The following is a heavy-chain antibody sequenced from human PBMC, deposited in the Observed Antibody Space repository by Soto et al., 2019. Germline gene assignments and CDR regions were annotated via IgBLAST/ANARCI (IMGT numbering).Heavy chain of an antibody. CDR1: GFSLSTSGMG. V-gene: IGHV2-5*02. D-gene: IGHD6-13*01. CDR2: IYWDDDK. J-gene: IGHJ4*02. Sequence: QITLKESGPTLVKPTQTFTLACTFSGFSLSTSGMGVGWIRQPPGKALEWLALIYWDDDKRYSPSLKRRLTLTKDTTKNPLVLTMTHMDPVDTATYYCAHYSSTSSLDYWGQGTLVTVSS. CDR3: AHYSSTSSLDY.